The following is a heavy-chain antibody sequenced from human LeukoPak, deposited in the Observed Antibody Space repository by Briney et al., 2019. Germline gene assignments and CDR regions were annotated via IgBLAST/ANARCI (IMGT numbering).Heavy chain of an antibody. J-gene: IGHJ6*02. CDR3: ARDDYDSTPRYYYGMDV. D-gene: IGHD3-22*01. CDR1: GGSISSSNW. V-gene: IGHV4-4*02. CDR2: IYHSGST. Sequence: SETLSLTCAVSGGSISSSNWWNWVRQPPGKGLEGIGEIYHSGSTNYTPSLKSRVTISVDKSKNQFSLKLSSVTAADTAVYYCARDDYDSTPRYYYGMDVWGQGPTVTVSS.